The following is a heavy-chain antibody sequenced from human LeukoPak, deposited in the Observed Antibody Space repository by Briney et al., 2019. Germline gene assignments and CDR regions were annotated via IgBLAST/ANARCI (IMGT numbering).Heavy chain of an antibody. Sequence: PGGSLRLSCAASGFSFTSYAMNWVRQAPGKGLEWVSAISGSGRSTYSADSVRGRFTTSRDNSKNILYLQMNSLRTEDTAVYYCARAIYGDAPDDGGNYWGQGTLVTVSS. CDR1: GFSFTSYA. J-gene: IGHJ4*02. V-gene: IGHV3-23*01. D-gene: IGHD4-17*01. CDR2: ISGSGRST. CDR3: ARAIYGDAPDDGGNY.